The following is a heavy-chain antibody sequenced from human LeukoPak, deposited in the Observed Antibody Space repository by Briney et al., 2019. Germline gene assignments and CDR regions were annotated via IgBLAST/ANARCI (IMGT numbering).Heavy chain of an antibody. D-gene: IGHD3-10*01. CDR1: AFTFSTYS. J-gene: IGHJ4*02. Sequence: PGGSLRLSCAASAFTFSTYSMNWVRQAPGKGLEWVSYISSSSSTIYYVDSVKGRFTISRDNAKNSLYLQMNSLRAEDTAVYYCARALSYYYVSGSSNWGQGTLVTVSS. CDR3: ARALSYYYVSGSSN. CDR2: ISSSSSTI. V-gene: IGHV3-48*01.